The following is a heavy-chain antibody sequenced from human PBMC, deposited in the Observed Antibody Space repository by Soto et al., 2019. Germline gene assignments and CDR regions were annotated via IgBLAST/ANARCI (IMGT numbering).Heavy chain of an antibody. V-gene: IGHV1-3*01. CDR3: ARVIGGWYYFDY. J-gene: IGHJ4*02. CDR2: INAGNGNT. CDR1: GYTFTSYA. D-gene: IGHD6-19*01. Sequence: QVPLVQSGAEVKKPGASVKVSCKASGYTFTSYAMHWVRQAPGQRLEWMGWINAGNGNTKYSQTFQGRVTITRDTSASTAYMELSSLRSEDTAVYYCARVIGGWYYFDYWGQGTLVTVSS.